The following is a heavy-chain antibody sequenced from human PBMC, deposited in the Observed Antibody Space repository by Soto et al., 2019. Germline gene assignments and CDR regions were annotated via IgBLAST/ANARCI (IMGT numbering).Heavy chain of an antibody. CDR2: INPYSGGA. Sequence: KVSCKASGYTFTHYFMHWVRQVPGQGLEWMGWINPYSGGADYAQSFQGRVTMTRDTSISTGYMELSRLRCDDTAVYYCARVIRGAYYNSPLDTWGQGTVVTVSS. J-gene: IGHJ5*02. CDR3: ARVIRGAYYNSPLDT. CDR1: GYTFTHYF. D-gene: IGHD3-10*01. V-gene: IGHV1-2*02.